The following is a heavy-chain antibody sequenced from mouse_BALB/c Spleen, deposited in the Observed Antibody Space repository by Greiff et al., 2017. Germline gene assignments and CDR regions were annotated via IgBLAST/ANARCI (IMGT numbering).Heavy chain of an antibody. CDR3: ARLGYDYPPWFAY. CDR2: IYPGSGNT. J-gene: IGHJ3*01. CDR1: GYAFTNYW. D-gene: IGHD2-4*01. Sequence: QVQLQQSGAELVRPGTSVKISCKASGYAFTNYWLGWVKQRPGHGLEWIGDIYPGSGNTYYNEKFKGKATLTADKSSRTAYMQLSSLTSEDSAVYFCARLGYDYPPWFAYWGQGTLVTVSA. V-gene: IGHV1-63*01.